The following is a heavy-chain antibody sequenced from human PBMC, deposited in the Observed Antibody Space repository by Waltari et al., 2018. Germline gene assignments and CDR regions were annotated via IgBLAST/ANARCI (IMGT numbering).Heavy chain of an antibody. Sequence: QVQLQESGPGLVKPSQTLSLTCTVSGGSISSGDSYWSWLRQPPGKGLEWIGYIYYSGSTYYNPSLKSRVTISVDTSKNQFSLKLSSVTAADTAVYYCARERPGTVTTFPDYWGQGTLVTVSS. CDR3: ARERPGTVTTFPDY. D-gene: IGHD4-17*01. CDR2: IYYSGST. V-gene: IGHV4-30-4*08. J-gene: IGHJ4*02. CDR1: GGSISSGDSY.